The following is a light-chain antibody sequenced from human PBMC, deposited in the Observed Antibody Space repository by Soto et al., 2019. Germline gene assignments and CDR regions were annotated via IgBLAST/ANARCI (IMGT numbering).Light chain of an antibody. CDR3: SSYTSSTTHYV. V-gene: IGLV2-14*03. CDR2: AVS. Sequence: QSALTQPASVSGSPGQSITISCTGTSSDVGGYNYVSWYQHHPGKAPKLLIYAVSNRPSGVSNRFSGSKSGNTASLTISGLQAEDEADYYCSSYTSSTTHYVFGTGTKATVL. CDR1: SSDVGGYNY. J-gene: IGLJ1*01.